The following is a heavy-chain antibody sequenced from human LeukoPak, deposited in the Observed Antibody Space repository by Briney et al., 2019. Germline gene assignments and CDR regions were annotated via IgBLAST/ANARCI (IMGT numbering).Heavy chain of an antibody. Sequence: ASVKVSCKASGYTFTSYGISWVRHAPGQGLEWMGWISAYNGNTNYAQKLQGRVTMTTDTSTSTAYMELRSLRSDDTAVYYCARDGSAYYYDSSGYDYWGQGTLVTVSS. J-gene: IGHJ4*02. D-gene: IGHD3-22*01. V-gene: IGHV1-18*01. CDR1: GYTFTSYG. CDR3: ARDGSAYYYDSSGYDY. CDR2: ISAYNGNT.